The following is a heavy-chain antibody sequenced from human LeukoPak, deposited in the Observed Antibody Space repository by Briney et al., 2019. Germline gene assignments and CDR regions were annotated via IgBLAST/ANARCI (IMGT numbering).Heavy chain of an antibody. J-gene: IGHJ4*02. CDR1: GFTFDDYA. CDR3: AKSDYDFWSGYYRYYFDY. D-gene: IGHD3-3*01. CDR2: ISGSGGST. V-gene: IGHV3-23*01. Sequence: GGSLRLSCAASGFTFDDYAMHRVRQAPGKGLEWVSAISGSGGSTYYADSVKGRFTISRDNSKNTLYLQMNSLRAEDTAVYYCAKSDYDFWSGYYRYYFDYWGQGTLVTVSS.